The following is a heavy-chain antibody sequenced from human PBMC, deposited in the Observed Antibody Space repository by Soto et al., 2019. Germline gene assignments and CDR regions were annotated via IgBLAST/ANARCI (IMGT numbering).Heavy chain of an antibody. J-gene: IGHJ6*02. CDR3: ARAGYTAMVTGYYYYGMDV. CDR1: GGSISSYY. D-gene: IGHD5-18*01. Sequence: SETLSLTCTVSGGSISSYYWSWIRQPPGKGLEWIGYIYYSWSTSYNPSLKSRVTISVDTSKNQFSLKLSSVTAADTAVYYCARAGYTAMVTGYYYYGMDVWGQGTTVAVSS. V-gene: IGHV4-59*01. CDR2: IYYSWST.